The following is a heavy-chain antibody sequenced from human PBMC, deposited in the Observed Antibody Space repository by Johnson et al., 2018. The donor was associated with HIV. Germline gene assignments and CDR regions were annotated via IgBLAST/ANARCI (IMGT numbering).Heavy chain of an antibody. J-gene: IGHJ3*02. V-gene: IGHV3-11*04. D-gene: IGHD6-6*01. CDR2: ISSSGSTI. CDR1: GFTFSDYY. CDR3: ARDAARLESDAFDI. Sequence: QVQLVESGGGFVQPGGSLRLSCAASGFTFSDYYMSWIRQAPGKGLEWVSYISSSGSTIYYADSVKGRFTISRDNAKNSLYLQMNSLRAEDTAVYYCARDAARLESDAFDIWGQGTMVTVSS.